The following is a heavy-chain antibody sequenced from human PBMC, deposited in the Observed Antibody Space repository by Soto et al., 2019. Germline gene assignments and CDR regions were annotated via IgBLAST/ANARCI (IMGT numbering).Heavy chain of an antibody. Sequence: ASVKVSCKASGYTFTSYAMHWVRQAPGQRLEWMGWNNAGNGNTKYSQKFQGRVTITRDTSASTAYMELSSLQASDTATYYCTKGAERTVQRFLDWVCGHWGQGTPVTVSS. CDR2: NNAGNGNT. CDR3: TKGAERTVQRFLDWVCGH. V-gene: IGHV1-3*01. CDR1: GYTFTSYA. J-gene: IGHJ4*02. D-gene: IGHD3-9*01.